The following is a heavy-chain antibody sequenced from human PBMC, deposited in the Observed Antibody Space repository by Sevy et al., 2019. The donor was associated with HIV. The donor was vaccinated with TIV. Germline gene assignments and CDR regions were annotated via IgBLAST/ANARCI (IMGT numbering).Heavy chain of an antibody. CDR3: ANSRGRYEGSSWLYYYYLMDV. V-gene: IGHV3-30*18. Sequence: SLRLSCVASGFTFSRVGMHRVRQAPGKGLEWVAIISNDGSDKQYADSVKGRFTISRDNSKDTLYLQMNSLRLEDTAVYYCANSRGRYEGSSWLYYYYLMDVWGQGATVTVSS. J-gene: IGHJ6*02. CDR2: ISNDGSDK. D-gene: IGHD6-13*01. CDR1: GFTFSRVG.